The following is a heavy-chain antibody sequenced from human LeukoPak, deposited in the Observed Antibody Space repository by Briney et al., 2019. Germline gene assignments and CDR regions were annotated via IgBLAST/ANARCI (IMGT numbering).Heavy chain of an antibody. CDR1: GDSVSSNSAA. CDR3: ARVYCSGASCSNWFDP. V-gene: IGHV6-1*01. Sequence: SQTLSLTCAISGDSVSSNSAAWNWIRQSPSRGLEWLGRTYYRSKWYNDYAVSVKSRITINPDTSKNQFSLQLNSVTPEDTAVYYCARVYCSGASCSNWFDPWGQGTLVTVSS. D-gene: IGHD2-15*01. J-gene: IGHJ5*02. CDR2: TYYRSKWYN.